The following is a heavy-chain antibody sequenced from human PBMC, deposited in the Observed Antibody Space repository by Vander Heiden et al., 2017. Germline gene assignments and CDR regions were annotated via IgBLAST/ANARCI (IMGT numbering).Heavy chain of an antibody. Sequence: EVQLVESGGGLVQPGGSLRLPCAVSGFPFTNAWMNWVRQAPGKGLEWVGRIKSKAEGGATDYAAPVKGRFTISRDDSENTVYLQMNSLKSEDTAVYYCTTGGSYSAFDIWGQGTMVTVSS. J-gene: IGHJ3*02. CDR1: GFPFTNAW. V-gene: IGHV3-15*07. CDR2: IKSKAEGGAT. D-gene: IGHD1-26*01. CDR3: TTGGSYSAFDI.